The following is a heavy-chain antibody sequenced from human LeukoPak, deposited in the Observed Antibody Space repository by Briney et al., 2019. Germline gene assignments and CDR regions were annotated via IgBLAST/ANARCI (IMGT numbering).Heavy chain of an antibody. CDR3: ARTGSVVTAIPGYFDY. CDR1: GYSFTSYR. D-gene: IGHD2-21*02. CDR2: IYPGDSDT. V-gene: IGHV5-51*01. Sequence: GESLKISCKASGYSFTSYRIGWVRQMPGKGLEWMGIIYPGDSDTRYSPSFQGQVTISADKSISTAYLQWSSLKASDTAMYYCARTGSVVTAIPGYFDYWGQGTLVTVSS. J-gene: IGHJ4*02.